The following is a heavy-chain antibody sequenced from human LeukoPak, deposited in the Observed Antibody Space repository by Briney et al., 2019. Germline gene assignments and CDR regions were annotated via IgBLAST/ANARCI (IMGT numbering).Heavy chain of an antibody. CDR3: ARVLIQLWSQSEVNFDY. V-gene: IGHV4-38-2*02. CDR1: GYSISSGYY. D-gene: IGHD5-18*01. Sequence: SETLSLTCSVSGYSISSGYYWGWIRQPPGKGLEWIGSICHSGSTFYNPSLKSRVTISVDTSQNQFSLKLSSVTAADTAVYYCARVLIQLWSQSEVNFDYWGQGTLVTVSS. CDR2: ICHSGST. J-gene: IGHJ4*02.